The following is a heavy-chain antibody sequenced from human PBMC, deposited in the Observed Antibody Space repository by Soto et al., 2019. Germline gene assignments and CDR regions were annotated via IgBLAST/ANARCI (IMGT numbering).Heavy chain of an antibody. V-gene: IGHV3-23*01. CDR1: GFTFTTYF. Sequence: ESGGGLVQPGGSLRLSCTASGFTFTTYFMRWVRQAPGKGLEWVSGISNTGGRTYYADSVKGRFTISRDNSNNTVYLQMNSLRAEDTATYYCAKGFSATLWGQGTLVTVSS. J-gene: IGHJ4*02. D-gene: IGHD1-1*01. CDR3: AKGFSATL. CDR2: ISNTGGRT.